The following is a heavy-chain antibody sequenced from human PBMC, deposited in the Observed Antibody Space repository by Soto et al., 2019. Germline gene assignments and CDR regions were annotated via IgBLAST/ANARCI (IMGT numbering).Heavy chain of an antibody. CDR3: TTDPFSGSYYTYFK. CDR2: IESKSEGERI. CDR1: GFTFTNAW. V-gene: IGHV3-15*04. D-gene: IGHD1-26*01. Sequence: EVQLVESGGGSVKPGGSLRLSCTGSGFTFTNAWMTWVRRAPGKGLEWVGRIESKSEGERIDYGAPVKGRFTLSRDDSKKTVYLQMDSLKTEDAAMYFCTTDPFSGSYYTYFKWGQGTLVTVSS. J-gene: IGHJ4*02.